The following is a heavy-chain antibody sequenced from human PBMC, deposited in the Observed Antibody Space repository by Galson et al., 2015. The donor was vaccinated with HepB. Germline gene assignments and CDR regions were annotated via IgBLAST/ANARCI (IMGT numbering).Heavy chain of an antibody. Sequence: SLRLSCAASGFTFSSYAMHWVRQAPGKGLEWVAVISYDGSNKYYADSVKGRFTISRDNSKNTLYLQMNSLRAEDTAVYYCARDEMRELLGALGYWGQGTLVTVSS. V-gene: IGHV3-30*04. CDR2: ISYDGSNK. J-gene: IGHJ4*02. CDR3: ARDEMRELLGALGY. D-gene: IGHD1-26*01. CDR1: GFTFSSYA.